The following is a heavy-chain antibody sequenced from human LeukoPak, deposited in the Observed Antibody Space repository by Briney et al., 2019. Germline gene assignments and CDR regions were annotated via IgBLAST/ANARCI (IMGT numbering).Heavy chain of an antibody. CDR1: GFTFSSYA. CDR3: ADLLRYFSDDDY. V-gene: IGHV3-23*01. J-gene: IGHJ4*02. Sequence: PGGSLRLSCAASGFTFSSYAMSWVRQAPGKGLEWASAIGGSGGSTYYADSVKGRFTISRDNSKNTLYLQMNSLRAEDTAVYYCADLLRYFSDDDYWGQGTLVTVSS. CDR2: IGGSGGST. D-gene: IGHD3-9*01.